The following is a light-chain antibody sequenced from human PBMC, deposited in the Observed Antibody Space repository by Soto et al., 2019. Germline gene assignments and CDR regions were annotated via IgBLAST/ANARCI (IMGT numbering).Light chain of an antibody. V-gene: IGLV2-18*02. CDR2: EVS. J-gene: IGLJ2*01. CDR3: SSYTSSSTPVV. CDR1: SSDVGSYNC. Sequence: QPVLTQPPSVSGSPGQSVTISCTGTSSDVGSYNCVSWYQQPPGTAPKLMIYEVSNRPSGVPDRFSGSKSGNTASLTISGLQAEDEADYYCSSYTSSSTPVVFGGGTKVTVL.